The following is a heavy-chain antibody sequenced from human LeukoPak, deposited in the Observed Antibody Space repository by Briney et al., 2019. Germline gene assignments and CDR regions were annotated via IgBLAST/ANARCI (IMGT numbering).Heavy chain of an antibody. J-gene: IGHJ6*03. CDR1: GYSISSGYY. CDR3: ARVLDSSSWYSRDYYYYMDV. Sequence: PSETLSLTCTVSGYSISSGYYWGWIRQPPGKGLEWIGSIYHSGSTYYNPSLKSRVTISVGTSTNKFSLKLSSVTAADTAVYYCARVLDSSSWYSRDYYYYMDVWGKGTTVTISS. V-gene: IGHV4-38-2*02. CDR2: IYHSGST. D-gene: IGHD6-13*01.